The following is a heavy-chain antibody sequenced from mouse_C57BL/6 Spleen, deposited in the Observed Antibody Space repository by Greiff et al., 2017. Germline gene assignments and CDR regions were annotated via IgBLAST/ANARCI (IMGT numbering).Heavy chain of an antibody. CDR1: GYTFTDYN. CDR3: ARYLYDYSYAMDY. J-gene: IGHJ4*01. V-gene: IGHV1-18*01. D-gene: IGHD2-4*01. Sequence: EVQLQQSGPELVKPGASVTIPCKASGYTFTDYNVDWVKQSHGKSLEWIGDINPNNGGTIYNQKFKGKATLTVDTSSSTAYMELRSLTSEDTAVYYCARYLYDYSYAMDYWGQGTSVTVSS. CDR2: INPNNGGT.